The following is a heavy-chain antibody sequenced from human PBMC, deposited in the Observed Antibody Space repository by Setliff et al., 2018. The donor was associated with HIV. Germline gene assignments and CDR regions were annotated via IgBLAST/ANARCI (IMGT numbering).Heavy chain of an antibody. CDR2: INPSGGST. Sequence: ASVKVSCKASGYTFTSYYMHWVRQAPGQGLEWMGIINPSGGSTSYAQKFQGRVTMTRDTSTSTVYMELSSLRSEDTALYYCARWHSYYDFWSGYYRYYMDVWGKVTTVTVSS. CDR3: ARWHSYYDFWSGYYRYYMDV. J-gene: IGHJ6*03. D-gene: IGHD3-3*01. V-gene: IGHV1-46*01. CDR1: GYTFTSYY.